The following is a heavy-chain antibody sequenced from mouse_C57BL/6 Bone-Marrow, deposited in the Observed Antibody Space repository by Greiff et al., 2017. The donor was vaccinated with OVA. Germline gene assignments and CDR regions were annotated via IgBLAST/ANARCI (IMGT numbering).Heavy chain of an antibody. CDR1: GYTFTSYW. CDR3: ARGGLPFDY. V-gene: IGHV1-55*01. CDR2: IYPGSGST. Sequence: QVQLQQSGAELVKPGASVKMSCKASGYTFTSYWITWVKQRPGQGLEWIGDIYPGSGSTNYNEKFKSKATLTVDTSSSTAYMQISSLTSEDSAVYYCARGGLPFDYWGQGTTLTVSS. J-gene: IGHJ2*01. D-gene: IGHD2-4*01.